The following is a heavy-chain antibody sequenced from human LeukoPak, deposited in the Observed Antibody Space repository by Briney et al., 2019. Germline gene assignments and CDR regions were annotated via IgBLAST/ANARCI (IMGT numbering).Heavy chain of an antibody. CDR2: ISSSSSYI. CDR1: GFTFSSYS. J-gene: IGHJ4*02. Sequence: PGGSLRLSCAASGFTFSSYSMNWVRQAPGKGLEWVSSISSSSSYIYYADSVKGRFTISRDNAKNSLYLQMNSLRAEDTAVYYCARFDYGDFNLDYWGQGTLVTVSS. V-gene: IGHV3-21*01. D-gene: IGHD4-17*01. CDR3: ARFDYGDFNLDY.